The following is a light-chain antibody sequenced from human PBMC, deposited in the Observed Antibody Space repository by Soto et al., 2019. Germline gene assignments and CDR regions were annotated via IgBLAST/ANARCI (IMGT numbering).Light chain of an antibody. CDR3: QQSNNLPLT. J-gene: IGKJ4*01. CDR1: HDITTF. V-gene: IGKV1-33*01. Sequence: DIQMTQSPSSLSASVGDRVNITCQASHDITTFLNWFQQKPGKAPKLLIYDASNLEAGVPSRFTGGGCGTHFTFTITSLQPADVATYYCQQSNNLPLTFGGGTKVEIK. CDR2: DAS.